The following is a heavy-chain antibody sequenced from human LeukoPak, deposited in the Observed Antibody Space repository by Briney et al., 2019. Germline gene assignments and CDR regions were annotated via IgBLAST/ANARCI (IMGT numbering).Heavy chain of an antibody. CDR2: INPNSGAT. V-gene: IGHV1-2*02. CDR1: GYIFTGYY. CDR3: AKEGLERWELSGYY. Sequence: ASVKVSCKASGYIFTGYYMHWVRQAPGHGLEWMGWINPNSGATNYAQKFQGRVTMTRDMSISTVYMEVSSLRSDDTAVYYCAKEGLERWELSGYYWGQGTLVTVSS. J-gene: IGHJ4*02. D-gene: IGHD1-26*01.